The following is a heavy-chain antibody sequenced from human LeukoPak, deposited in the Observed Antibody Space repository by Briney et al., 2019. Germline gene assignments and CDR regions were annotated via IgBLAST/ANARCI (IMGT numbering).Heavy chain of an antibody. J-gene: IGHJ2*01. Sequence: ASVKVSCKASGYTFTSYEINWVRQAPGQGPEWMGWITPNNGNTGYAQKFQGRVTITRSTSISTVYLELSSLKSEDTAVYYCARQRGSGSYWYLDLWGRGTLITVSS. D-gene: IGHD6-19*01. CDR1: GYTFTSYE. CDR2: ITPNNGNT. V-gene: IGHV1-8*03. CDR3: ARQRGSGSYWYLDL.